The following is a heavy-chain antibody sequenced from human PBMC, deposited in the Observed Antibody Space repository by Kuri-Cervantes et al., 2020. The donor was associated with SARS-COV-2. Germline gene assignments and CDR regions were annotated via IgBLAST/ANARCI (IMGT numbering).Heavy chain of an antibody. CDR2: ISGSGGST. CDR1: GFTFSSYA. Sequence: GESLKISCVASGFTFSSYAMSWVRQAPGKGLEWVSAISGSGGSTYYADSVKGRFTISRDNSKNSLYLQMNSLRTEDTALYYCARRGGYSYNWNYHYYGLDVWGQGNTVTVSS. CDR3: ARRGGYSYNWNYHYYGLDV. D-gene: IGHD1-1*01. J-gene: IGHJ6*02. V-gene: IGHV3-23*01.